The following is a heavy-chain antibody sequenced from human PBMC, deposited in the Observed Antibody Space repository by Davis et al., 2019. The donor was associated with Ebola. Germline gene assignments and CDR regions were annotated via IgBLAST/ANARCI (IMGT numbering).Heavy chain of an antibody. D-gene: IGHD3-10*01. V-gene: IGHV3-74*01. CDR3: AGEVWSSIDY. Sequence: PGGSLRLSCAASGFTFSSYAMSWVRQAPGKGLLWVSRINSDGSSTSYADSVKGRFTISRDNAKNTLYLQMNSLRAEDTAVYYCAGEVWSSIDYWGQGTLVTVSS. CDR2: INSDGSST. J-gene: IGHJ4*02. CDR1: GFTFSSYA.